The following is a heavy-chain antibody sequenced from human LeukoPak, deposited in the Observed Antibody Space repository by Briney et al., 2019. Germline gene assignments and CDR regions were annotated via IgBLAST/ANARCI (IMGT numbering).Heavy chain of an antibody. V-gene: IGHV3-21*01. Sequence: GGSLRLSCAASGFTFSSYSMNWVRQAPGKGLEWVSSISSSSSYIYYADSVKGRFTISRDNAKNSLYLQMNSLRAEDTAVYYCARDIAVAVKDAFDIWGQGTMVTVSS. CDR2: ISSSSSYI. D-gene: IGHD6-19*01. J-gene: IGHJ3*02. CDR3: ARDIAVAVKDAFDI. CDR1: GFTFSSYS.